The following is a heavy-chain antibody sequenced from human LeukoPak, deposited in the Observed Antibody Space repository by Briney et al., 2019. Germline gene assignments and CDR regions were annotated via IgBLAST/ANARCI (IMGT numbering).Heavy chain of an antibody. CDR3: ARGHGTYFDS. CDR1: GGSISSYY. J-gene: IGHJ4*02. V-gene: IGHV4-59*01. Sequence: SETLSLTCTVSGGSISSYYWSWIRQPPGQGLEWIGYNFYSGSTTYNPSLKSRVIISLDTSKNQFSLRLSSVTAADTAVYYCARGHGTYFDSWGQGTLVTVSS. D-gene: IGHD1-26*01. CDR2: NFYSGST.